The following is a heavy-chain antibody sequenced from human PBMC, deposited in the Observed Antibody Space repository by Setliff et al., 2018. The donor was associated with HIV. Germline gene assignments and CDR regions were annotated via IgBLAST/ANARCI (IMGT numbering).Heavy chain of an antibody. CDR1: GGSISSGSYY. CDR3: ARRERYYDILTGRVFDGFDI. V-gene: IGHV4-61*09. D-gene: IGHD3-9*01. J-gene: IGHJ3*02. Sequence: PSETLSLTCTVSGGSISSGSYYWSWIRQPAGKGLEWIGHIYTSGSTNYNPSPKSRVTISVDTSKNHFSLKLSSVTAADTAVYYCARRERYYDILTGRVFDGFDIWGQGTMVTVSS. CDR2: IYTSGST.